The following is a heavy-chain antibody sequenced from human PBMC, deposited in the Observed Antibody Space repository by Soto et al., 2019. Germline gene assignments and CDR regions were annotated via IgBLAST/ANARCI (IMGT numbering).Heavy chain of an antibody. V-gene: IGHV3-23*01. Sequence: PGGSLRLSCAASGFTFSSYAMSWVRQAPGKGLEWVSAISSSGSSTYYADSVKGRFTISRDNAKNTLYLQMNSLRAEDTAVYYCARESGMQLWLRPGYFDYWGQGTLVTVSS. D-gene: IGHD5-18*01. CDR1: GFTFSSYA. CDR2: ISSSGSST. CDR3: ARESGMQLWLRPGYFDY. J-gene: IGHJ4*02.